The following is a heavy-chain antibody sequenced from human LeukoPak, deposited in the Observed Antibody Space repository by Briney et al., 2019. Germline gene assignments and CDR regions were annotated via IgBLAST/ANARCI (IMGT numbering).Heavy chain of an antibody. CDR3: ARPYDSSGYYYLDY. CDR1: GYTLTELS. CDR2: FDPEDGET. V-gene: IGHV1-24*01. Sequence: ASVKVSCKVSGYTLTELSMHLVRQAPGKGLEWMGGFDPEDGETIYAQKFQGRVTMTEDTSTDTAYMELSSLRSEDTAVYYCARPYDSSGYYYLDYWGQGTLVTVSS. D-gene: IGHD3-22*01. J-gene: IGHJ4*02.